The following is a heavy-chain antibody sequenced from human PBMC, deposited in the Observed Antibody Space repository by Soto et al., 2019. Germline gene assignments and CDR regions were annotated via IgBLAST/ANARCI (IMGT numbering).Heavy chain of an antibody. CDR2: MNPGSGDT. CDR3: ARMATFGSLNWFDP. D-gene: IGHD3-16*01. V-gene: IGHV1-8*01. Sequence: QVQLVQSGAEVREPGASVKVSCKASGYSFTNNDVSWVRQATGQGLEWMGWMNPGSGDTGYAQKFQGRVTMTRDISKATAYMGLSSLRSDDTAIYYCARMATFGSLNWFDPWGQGTLVTVSS. CDR1: GYSFTNND. J-gene: IGHJ5*02.